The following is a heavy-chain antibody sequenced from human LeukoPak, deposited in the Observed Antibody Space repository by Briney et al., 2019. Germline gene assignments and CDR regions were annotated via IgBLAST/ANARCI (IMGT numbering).Heavy chain of an antibody. D-gene: IGHD2-21*01. J-gene: IGHJ4*02. V-gene: IGHV3-7*01. CDR3: ARGGYYRYDY. CDR2: LRQDASEI. CDR1: GFTFTNYW. Sequence: GGSLRFSCVASGFTFTNYWMSWVRQAPGKGLEWVASLRQDASEIHYVDSVEGRFTISRDNAQRSVFLQMNRLRVEDTAVYYCARGGYYRYDYWGQGTLVTVSS.